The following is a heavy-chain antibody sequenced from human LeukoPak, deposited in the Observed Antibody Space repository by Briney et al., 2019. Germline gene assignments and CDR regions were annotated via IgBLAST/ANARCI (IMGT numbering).Heavy chain of an antibody. V-gene: IGHV3-23*01. J-gene: IGHJ4*02. CDR3: ATEGFYY. CDR1: GVTFSKYG. Sequence: GGSLRLPCAASGVTFSKYGMKWVRQAAGTGLEYVSGISRSGDITHYADSVKGRFTISRDNFKNTLYLQMNSLRAEDTALYYCATEGFYYWGPGTLVTVSS. CDR2: ISRSGDIT.